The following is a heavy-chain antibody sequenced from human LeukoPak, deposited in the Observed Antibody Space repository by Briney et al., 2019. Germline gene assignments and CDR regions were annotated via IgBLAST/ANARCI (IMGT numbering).Heavy chain of an antibody. D-gene: IGHD5-18*01. CDR1: GGSISSYY. CDR2: IYYSGST. Sequence: SETLSLTCTVSGGSISSYYWSWIRQPPGKGLEWIGYIYYSGSTNYNPSLKSRVTISVDTSKNQFSLKLSSVTAADTAVYYCARGRTGYSYGSRYFGYWGQGTLVTVSS. V-gene: IGHV4-59*01. CDR3: ARGRTGYSYGSRYFGY. J-gene: IGHJ4*02.